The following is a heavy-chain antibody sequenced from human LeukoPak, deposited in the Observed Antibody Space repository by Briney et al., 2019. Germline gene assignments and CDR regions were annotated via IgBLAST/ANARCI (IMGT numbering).Heavy chain of an antibody. J-gene: IGHJ4*02. CDR1: GFTLSSYA. D-gene: IGHD3-22*01. CDR3: AKASHVYYYDASGFDY. V-gene: IGHV3-23*01. Sequence: GGSLILSWAASGFTLSSYAMSWVRQAPGKGLEWVKAISDNGGSLNYADSVTGRFTIARDNAKNTLFLQMNSLRAEDTAVYYCAKASHVYYYDASGFDYWGQGSLVTVSS. CDR2: ISDNGGSL.